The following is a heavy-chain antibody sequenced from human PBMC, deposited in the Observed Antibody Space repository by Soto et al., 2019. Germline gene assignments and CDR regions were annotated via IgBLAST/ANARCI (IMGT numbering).Heavy chain of an antibody. D-gene: IGHD1-20*01. CDR2: ISANDVGT. Sequence: GGSLRLSCEASGFTLRNYAMTWVRQAPGKGLEWVSLISANDVGTYYAESVKTRFTISTDQSRNTVYLQMDSLRADDTAIYYCXKAKNDYNWDNRPPFDYWGQGTLVTVSS. CDR3: XKAKNDYNWDNRPPFDY. CDR1: GFTLRNYA. V-gene: IGHV3-23*01. J-gene: IGHJ4*02.